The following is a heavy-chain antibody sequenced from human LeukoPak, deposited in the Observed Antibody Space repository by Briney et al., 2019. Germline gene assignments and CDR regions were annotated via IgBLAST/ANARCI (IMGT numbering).Heavy chain of an antibody. Sequence: SETLSLTCAVYGGTFSGYYWSWIRQPPGKGLEWIGSIYYSGSTYYNPSLKSRVTISVDTSKNQFSLKLSSVTAADTAVYYCATHDYSSPFDYWGQGTLVTVSS. V-gene: IGHV4-34*08. J-gene: IGHJ4*02. CDR2: IYYSGST. CDR3: ATHDYSSPFDY. D-gene: IGHD6-13*01. CDR1: GGTFSGYY.